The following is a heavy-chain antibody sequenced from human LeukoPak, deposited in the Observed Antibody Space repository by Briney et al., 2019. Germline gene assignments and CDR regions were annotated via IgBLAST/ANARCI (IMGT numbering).Heavy chain of an antibody. CDR2: IKSKTDDGAT. Sequence: GGPLRLSCAASGLPYSHAWMTWVRQAPGKGLEWVGRIKSKTDDGATDYAAPVKGRFTISRDDSKNTLYLQMNSLKTEDTAVYYCTTGERRFDSSGYYPYYFDYWGQGTLVTVSS. CDR1: GLPYSHAW. CDR3: TTGERRFDSSGYYPYYFDY. J-gene: IGHJ4*02. D-gene: IGHD3-22*01. V-gene: IGHV3-15*01.